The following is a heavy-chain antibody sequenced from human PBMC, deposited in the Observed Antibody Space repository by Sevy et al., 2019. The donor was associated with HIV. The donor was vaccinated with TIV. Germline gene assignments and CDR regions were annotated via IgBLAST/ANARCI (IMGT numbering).Heavy chain of an antibody. V-gene: IGHV4-39*01. CDR1: GGSISSSSYY. D-gene: IGHD3-3*01. J-gene: IGHJ3*02. CDR2: IYYSGST. CDR3: ARREAVLRFLEWPPGAFDI. Sequence: SETLSLTCTVSGGSISSSSYYWGWIRQPPGEGLEWIGSIYYSGSTYYNPSLKSRVTISVDTSKNQFSLKLSSVTAADTAVYYCARREAVLRFLEWPPGAFDIWGQGTMVTVSS.